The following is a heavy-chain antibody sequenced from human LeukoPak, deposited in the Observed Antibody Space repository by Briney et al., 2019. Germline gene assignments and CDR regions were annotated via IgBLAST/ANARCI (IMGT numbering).Heavy chain of an antibody. CDR1: GFTFSSYG. CDR2: ISYDGSNK. J-gene: IGHJ4*02. Sequence: GSLRLSCAASGFTFSSYGMHWVRQAPGKGLEWVAVISYDGSNKYYADSVKGRFTISRDNSKNTLYLQMNSLRAEDTAVYYCAKDIYGPEAQEDFDYWGQGTLVTVSS. CDR3: AKDIYGPEAQEDFDY. V-gene: IGHV3-30*18. D-gene: IGHD4-17*01.